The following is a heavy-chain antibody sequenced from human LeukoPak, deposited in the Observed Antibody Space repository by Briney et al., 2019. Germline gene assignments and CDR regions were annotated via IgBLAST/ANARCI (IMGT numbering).Heavy chain of an antibody. CDR3: ARQAYSSNLGWFDP. V-gene: IGHV4-39*01. CDR2: IYNSGST. Sequence: SETLFLTCRVFSGSISSSTYYWGWIRQPPGKGLEWIGNIYNSGSTYYNPSLKSRVTISVDTSKNQFSLKLSSVTAADAAVYYCARQAYSSNLGWFDPWGQGTLVTVSS. CDR1: SGSISSSTYY. J-gene: IGHJ5*02. D-gene: IGHD6-13*01.